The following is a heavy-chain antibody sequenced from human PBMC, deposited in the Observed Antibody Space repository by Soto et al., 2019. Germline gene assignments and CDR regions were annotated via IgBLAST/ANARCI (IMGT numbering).Heavy chain of an antibody. J-gene: IGHJ4*02. D-gene: IGHD2-8*02. CDR2: INPNSGGT. Sequence: ASVKVSCKASGYTFTDYYMHWVRQAPGQGLEWMGWINPNSGGTNYAQNFQGRVTMTRDTSISTAYMELSRLRSDDTAVYYCAGGVYSDYHRCYYWSQGTLVTGSS. CDR3: AGGVYSDYHRCYY. V-gene: IGHV1-2*02. CDR1: GYTFTDYY.